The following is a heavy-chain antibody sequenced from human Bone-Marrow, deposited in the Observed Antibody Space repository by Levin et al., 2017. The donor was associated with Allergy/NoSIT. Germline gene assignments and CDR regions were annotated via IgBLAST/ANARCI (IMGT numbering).Heavy chain of an antibody. CDR3: AHSKLAAAGSFPFDY. J-gene: IGHJ4*02. CDR2: IYWNDDK. CDR1: GFSLSTSGVG. D-gene: IGHD6-13*01. Sequence: SGPTLVKPTQTLTLTCTFSGFSLSTSGVGVGWIRQPPGKALEWLALIYWNDDKRYSPSLKSRLTITKDTSKNQVVLTMTNMDPVDTATYYCAHSKLAAAGSFPFDYWGQGTLVTVSS. V-gene: IGHV2-5*01.